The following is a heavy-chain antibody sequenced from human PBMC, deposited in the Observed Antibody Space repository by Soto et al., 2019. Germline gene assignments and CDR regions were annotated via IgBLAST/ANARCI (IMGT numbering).Heavy chain of an antibody. CDR2: IKEDGSDK. D-gene: IGHD6-25*01. CDR3: ARFTRGSSGDY. Sequence: EVQLVESGGDLVQPGGSLRLSCVASGLTFNTHGMSWVRQAPGKGLEWVANIKEDGSDKYYVDSGKGRFTISRDNAKNLLYLQMNSLGAGDTAMYYCARFTRGSSGDYWGQGTLVTVSS. J-gene: IGHJ4*02. V-gene: IGHV3-7*01. CDR1: GLTFNTHG.